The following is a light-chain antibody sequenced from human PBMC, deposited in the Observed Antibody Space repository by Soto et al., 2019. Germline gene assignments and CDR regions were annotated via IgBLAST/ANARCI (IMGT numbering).Light chain of an antibody. Sequence: IVLTQSAGTLSLSPGESATLSCRASQSVXNNYLAWYQQNPGQAPRLLXYGASNRATGIPDRLSGSGSGTDFTPTSSRLEPEDFAVYYCQQYGSATETFGQGTKVDIK. CDR1: QSVXNNY. V-gene: IGKV3-20*01. CDR3: QQYGSATET. CDR2: GAS. J-gene: IGKJ1*01.